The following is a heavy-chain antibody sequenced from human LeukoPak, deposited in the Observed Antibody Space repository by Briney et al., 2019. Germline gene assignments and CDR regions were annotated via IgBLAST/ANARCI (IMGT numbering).Heavy chain of an antibody. J-gene: IGHJ4*02. CDR1: GFTFSGSG. D-gene: IGHD3-22*01. CDR3: ARGRMLYYYDSSGYPFDY. Sequence: GGSLRLSCAASGFTFSGSGMHWVRQAPGKGLEWVANIKQDGSEKYYVDSVKGRFTISRDNAKNSLYLQMNSLRAEDTAVYYCARGRMLYYYDSSGYPFDYWGQGSLVTVSS. V-gene: IGHV3-7*04. CDR2: IKQDGSEK.